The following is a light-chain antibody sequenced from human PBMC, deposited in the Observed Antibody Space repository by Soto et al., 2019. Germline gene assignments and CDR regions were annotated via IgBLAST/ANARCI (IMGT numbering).Light chain of an antibody. CDR2: GAS. CDR1: QSVSSY. V-gene: IGKV3-15*01. CDR3: QQYNYWPVT. J-gene: IGKJ4*01. Sequence: EIVLTQSPATLSLSPGERATFSCRASQSVSSYLAWYQQKLGQTPRLLIHGASTRATGIAARFSGSGSGTEFTLTISGLQSEDFATYYCQQYNYWPVTFGGGTKVEIK.